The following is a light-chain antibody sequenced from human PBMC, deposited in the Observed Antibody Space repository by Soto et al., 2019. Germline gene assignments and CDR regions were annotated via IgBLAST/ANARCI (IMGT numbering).Light chain of an antibody. V-gene: IGKV3-20*01. J-gene: IGKJ3*01. Sequence: EIVLTQSPGTLSLSPGERATLSCRASQSVSSSYLAWYQQKPGQAPRLLIYGASSMATGIPDRFRGSGSGTDFTLTISRLEPEDCAVYYCQQYGSSLFTFGPGTKVDIK. CDR2: GAS. CDR3: QQYGSSLFT. CDR1: QSVSSSY.